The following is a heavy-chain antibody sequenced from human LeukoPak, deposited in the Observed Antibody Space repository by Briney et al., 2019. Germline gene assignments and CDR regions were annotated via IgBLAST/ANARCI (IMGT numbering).Heavy chain of an antibody. CDR1: GYTFTSYY. J-gene: IGHJ6*02. Sequence: ASVKVSCKASGYTFTSYYMHWVRQAPGQGLEWMGIINPSGGSTSYAQKFQGRVTMTRDTSTSTVYIELSSLRSEDTAVYYCARDIAVAGTPSDYYYGMDVWGQGTTVTVSS. CDR2: INPSGGST. D-gene: IGHD6-19*01. V-gene: IGHV1-46*01. CDR3: ARDIAVAGTPSDYYYGMDV.